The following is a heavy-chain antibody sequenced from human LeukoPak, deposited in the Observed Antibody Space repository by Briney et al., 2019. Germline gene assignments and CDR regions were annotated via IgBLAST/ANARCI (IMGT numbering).Heavy chain of an antibody. CDR2: FDPEDGET. Sequence: ASVKVSCKVSGYTLTELSMHWVRQAPGKGLEWMGGFDPEDGETIYAQKFQGRVTMTEDTSTDTAYMELSSLRSGGTAVYYCATGSSGADAFDIWGQGTMVTVSS. CDR3: ATGSSGADAFDI. CDR1: GYTLTELS. V-gene: IGHV1-24*01. J-gene: IGHJ3*02. D-gene: IGHD6-6*01.